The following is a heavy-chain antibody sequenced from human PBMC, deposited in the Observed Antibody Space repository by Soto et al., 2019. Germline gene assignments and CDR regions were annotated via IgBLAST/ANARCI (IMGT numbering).Heavy chain of an antibody. CDR2: IYYSGHT. Sequence: SETLSLTCNVSGGSISSSSYYWGWIRQPSGKGLEWIASIYYSGHTYYNPSLKSRVTISVDTSKNQFSLKLSSVTAADTAVYYCAMSLWFGNPPNWFDPWGQGTLVTVSS. D-gene: IGHD3-10*01. CDR1: GGSISSSSYY. CDR3: AMSLWFGNPPNWFDP. V-gene: IGHV4-39*01. J-gene: IGHJ5*02.